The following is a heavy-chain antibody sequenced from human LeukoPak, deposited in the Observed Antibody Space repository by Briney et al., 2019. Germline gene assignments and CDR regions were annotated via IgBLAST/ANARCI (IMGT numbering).Heavy chain of an antibody. CDR2: MNPNSGNT. V-gene: IGHV1-8*02. CDR3: ARGSYSSSWYSWFDP. J-gene: IGHJ5*02. D-gene: IGHD6-13*01. Sequence: GASVKVSCKASGYTFTSYDINWVRQATGQGLEWMGWMNPNSGNTGYAQKFQGRVTMTRNTSISTAYMELSSLRSEDTAVYYCARGSYSSSWYSWFDPWGQGTLVTVSS. CDR1: GYTFTSYD.